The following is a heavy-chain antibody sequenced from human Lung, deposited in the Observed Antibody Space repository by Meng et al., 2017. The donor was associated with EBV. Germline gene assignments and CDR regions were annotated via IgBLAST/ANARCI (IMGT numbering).Heavy chain of an antibody. D-gene: IGHD3-10*01. V-gene: IGHV4-31*03. CDR2: IYYTGSS. CDR3: ANAGRFGESLGDH. J-gene: IGHJ4*02. CDR1: GGCGPGAGHY. Sequence: QVQLPESGPGPVKPSVILSLTCIGPGGCGPGAGHYCRWIRQQAGQGLEWTGYIYYTGSSFYNPSLTSRVTISIDTSKNQFSLHLSSATAADTAVYYCANAGRFGESLGDHWGQGILVTVSS.